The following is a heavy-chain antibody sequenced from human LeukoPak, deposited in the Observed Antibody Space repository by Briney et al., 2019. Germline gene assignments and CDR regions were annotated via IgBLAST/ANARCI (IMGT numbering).Heavy chain of an antibody. CDR2: FYASGNT. D-gene: IGHD2-21*02. V-gene: IGHV4-4*07. J-gene: IGHJ4*02. CDR3: ARQGVATAIDY. Sequence: SETLSLTCTVSGGSISSYYWSWIRQPAGKGLEWIGRFYASGNTNYNPSLKSRVTMSVDTSKNLFALKLSSVTAADTAVYYCARQGVATAIDYWGQGTLVTVSS. CDR1: GGSISSYY.